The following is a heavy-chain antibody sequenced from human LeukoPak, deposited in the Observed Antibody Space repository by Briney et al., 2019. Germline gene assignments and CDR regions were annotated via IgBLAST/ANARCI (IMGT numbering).Heavy chain of an antibody. V-gene: IGHV6-1*01. CDR1: GDSVSSNSAA. CDR3: SRELAWGPADY. D-gene: IGHD7-27*01. J-gene: IGHJ4*02. Sequence: SQALSLTCAISGDSVSSNSAAWGWIRQSPSRGLEWLGRTHYRSGWYNDYALSLKSRITISPDSSEKQVSLQLSSVTPEDTAVYYCSRELAWGPADYWGQGTLVTVSS. CDR2: THYRSGWYN.